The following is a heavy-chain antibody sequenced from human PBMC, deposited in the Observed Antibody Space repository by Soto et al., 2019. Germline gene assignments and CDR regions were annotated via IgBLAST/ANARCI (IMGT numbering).Heavy chain of an antibody. CDR3: ARAAWPLEWLFTPGNWFDP. Sequence: GGSQRLSCAASGFTFSSYAMHWVRQAPGKGLEYVSAISSNGGSTYYANSVKGRFTISRDNSKNTLYLQMGSLRAEDMAVYYCARAAWPLEWLFTPGNWFDPWGQGTLVTVSS. CDR1: GFTFSSYA. V-gene: IGHV3-64*01. CDR2: ISSNGGST. J-gene: IGHJ5*02. D-gene: IGHD3-3*01.